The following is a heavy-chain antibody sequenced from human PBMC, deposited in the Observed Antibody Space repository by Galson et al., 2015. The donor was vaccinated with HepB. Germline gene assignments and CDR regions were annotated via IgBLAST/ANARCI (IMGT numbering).Heavy chain of an antibody. J-gene: IGHJ6*02. Sequence: SLRLSCAASGFTFSSYAMHWVRQAPGKGLEWVAIISYDGSNKYYADSVKGRFTISRDNSKNTLYLQMNSLRAEDTAVYYCATGYSSSWYYDYYYYGMDVWGQGTTVTVSS. D-gene: IGHD6-13*01. V-gene: IGHV3-30-3*01. CDR2: ISYDGSNK. CDR1: GFTFSSYA. CDR3: ATGYSSSWYYDYYYYGMDV.